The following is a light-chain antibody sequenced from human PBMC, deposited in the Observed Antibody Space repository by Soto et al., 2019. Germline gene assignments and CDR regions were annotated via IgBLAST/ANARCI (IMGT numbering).Light chain of an antibody. Sequence: DIQMTQSPSSLSACVGDRVIITCRASQAIRNDLGWYQQKPGKAPKLLIYTASTLQSGVPSRFSGSGSGTDFSLTISSLQPEDFSTYYCQQSYSTPRTFGQGTKVDIK. CDR1: QAIRND. V-gene: IGKV1-39*01. J-gene: IGKJ1*01. CDR3: QQSYSTPRT. CDR2: TAS.